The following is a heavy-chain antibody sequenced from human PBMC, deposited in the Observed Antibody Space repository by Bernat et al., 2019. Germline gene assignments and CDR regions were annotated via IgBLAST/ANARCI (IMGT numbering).Heavy chain of an antibody. D-gene: IGHD5-24*01. CDR1: GFTFSSYA. V-gene: IGHV3-30-3*01. J-gene: IGHJ4*02. CDR2: ISYDGSNK. Sequence: QVQLVESGGGVVQPGRSLRLSCVASGFTFSSYAMHWVRQAPGKGLEWVAVISYDGSNKYYADSVKGRFTISRDNSKNTLYLQMNSLRAEDTAVYYCARVPQMATSDYWGQGTLVTVSS. CDR3: ARVPQMATSDY.